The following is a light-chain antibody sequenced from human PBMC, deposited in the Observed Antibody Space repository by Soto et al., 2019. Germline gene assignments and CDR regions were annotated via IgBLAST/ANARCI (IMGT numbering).Light chain of an antibody. CDR2: AAS. V-gene: IGKV1-8*01. CDR3: QQYYSYPPT. J-gene: IGKJ2*01. CDR1: QGISSY. Sequence: AIRMTQSPSSLSASTGDRVTITCRASQGISSYLAWYQQKPGKAPKLLIYAASNLPSGVPSRFSGSGPETDFTLTISCLQSEDLTTSYCQQYYSYPPTLGQGTKLEIK.